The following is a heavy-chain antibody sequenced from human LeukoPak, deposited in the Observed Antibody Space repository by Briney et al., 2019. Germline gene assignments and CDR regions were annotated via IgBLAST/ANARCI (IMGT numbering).Heavy chain of an antibody. CDR3: AKDQAYYYDSSGYYYLDY. V-gene: IGHV3-23*01. J-gene: IGHJ4*02. D-gene: IGHD3-22*01. Sequence: GGSLRLSCAASGFTFSSYAMSWVRQAPGKGLEWVSAISGGGGSTYYADSVKGRFTISRDNSKNTLYLQMNSLRAEDTAVYYCAKDQAYYYDSSGYYYLDYWGQGTLVTVSS. CDR2: ISGGGGST. CDR1: GFTFSSYA.